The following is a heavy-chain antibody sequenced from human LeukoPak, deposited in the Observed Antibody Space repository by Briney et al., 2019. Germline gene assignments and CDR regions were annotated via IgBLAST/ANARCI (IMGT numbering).Heavy chain of an antibody. J-gene: IGHJ4*02. CDR3: AKTIYHDFWSGPDY. CDR1: GFTFSNYW. CDR2: IKQDRSEK. Sequence: GGSLRLSCAASGFTFSNYWMSWVRQAPGKGLEWVANIKQDRSEKYYVDSVKGRFTISRDNAKNSLYLQMNSLRAEDTAIYYCAKTIYHDFWSGPDYWGQGTLVTVSS. V-gene: IGHV3-7*03. D-gene: IGHD3-3*01.